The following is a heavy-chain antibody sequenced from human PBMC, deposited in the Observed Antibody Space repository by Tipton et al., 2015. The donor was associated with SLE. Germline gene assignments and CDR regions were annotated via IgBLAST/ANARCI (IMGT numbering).Heavy chain of an antibody. D-gene: IGHD3-10*01. V-gene: IGHV4-59*12. CDR3: AIGSLVQGVITNWFDP. CDR2: IYYSGST. CDR1: GYSISSYY. Sequence: TLSLTCTVSGYSISSYYWSWIRQPPGKGLEWIGYIYYSGSTNYNPSLKSRVTISVDTSKNQFSLKLSSVTAADTAVYYCAIGSLVQGVITNWFDPWGQGTLVTVSS. J-gene: IGHJ5*02.